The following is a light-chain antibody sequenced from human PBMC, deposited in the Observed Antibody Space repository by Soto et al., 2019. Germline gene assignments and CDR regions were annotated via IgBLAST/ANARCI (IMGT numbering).Light chain of an antibody. CDR2: EVS. CDR1: IXDVGTYDV. V-gene: IGLV2-11*01. J-gene: IGLJ1*01. Sequence: QSVLTQPRSESGTPAQSVTISSTGTIXDVGTYDVVSWYQQHVGKAPRLMMFEVSERPSVVPDRFSCSKSGNTASLTISGLQAEDEADYYCCLYAVTFYVFGTGTNVT. CDR3: CLYAVTFYV.